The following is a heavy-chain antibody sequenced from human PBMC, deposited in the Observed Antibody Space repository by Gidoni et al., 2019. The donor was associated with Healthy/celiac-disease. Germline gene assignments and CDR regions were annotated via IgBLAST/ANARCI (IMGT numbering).Heavy chain of an antibody. D-gene: IGHD4-17*01. CDR3: ASAPYGDYEGN. J-gene: IGHJ4*02. Sequence: EVQLVESGGGLVQPGRSLRLSCAASGFNFDDYAMHWVRQDPGKGREWVSGISWNSGSIGYADSVKGRFTIARDKAKKSLYLQMNSLRAEEKALYYWASAPYGDYEGNWGQGTLVTVSS. CDR2: ISWNSGSI. CDR1: GFNFDDYA. V-gene: IGHV3-9*01.